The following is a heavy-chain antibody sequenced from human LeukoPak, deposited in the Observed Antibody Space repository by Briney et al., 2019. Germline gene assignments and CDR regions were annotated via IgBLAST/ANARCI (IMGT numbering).Heavy chain of an antibody. D-gene: IGHD6-19*01. CDR2: IYSGGST. CDR3: ASAGYYSSGRDY. Sequence: GGSLRLSCAASGFTVSSNYMSWVRQAPGKGLEWVSVIYSGGSTYYADSVKGRFTISRDNSKNTLYLQMNSLRAEDTAVYYCASAGYYSSGRDYWGQGTLVTVSS. V-gene: IGHV3-53*01. CDR1: GFTVSSNY. J-gene: IGHJ4*02.